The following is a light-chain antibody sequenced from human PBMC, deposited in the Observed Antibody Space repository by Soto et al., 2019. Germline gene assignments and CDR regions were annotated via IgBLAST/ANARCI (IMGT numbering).Light chain of an antibody. CDR3: QQLNSYRT. J-gene: IGKJ5*01. V-gene: IGKV1-9*01. CDR1: QVISSY. CDR2: AAS. Sequence: DIQLTQSPSFLSASVGDRVTITCRASQVISSYLAWYQQKPGKAPKLLIYAASTLQSGVPSRFSGSGSGTEFTLTLSSLQPEDFATYYCQQLNSYRTFGQGTRLEIK.